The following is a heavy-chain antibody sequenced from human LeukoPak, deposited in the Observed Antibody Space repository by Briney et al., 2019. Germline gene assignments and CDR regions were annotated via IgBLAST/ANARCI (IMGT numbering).Heavy chain of an antibody. CDR3: ARDLGASTVIFFDF. CDR2: VSAYNGDT. V-gene: IGHV1-18*04. CDR1: GYTFTVYY. D-gene: IGHD4-11*01. Sequence: GASVKVSCKASGYTFTVYYVHWVRQAPGQGPEWMGWVSAYNGDTNYAQKFQGRVAMTTDISRSTAYLEVRSLRSDDTAVYYCARDLGASTVIFFDFWGQGTLVTVSS. J-gene: IGHJ4*02.